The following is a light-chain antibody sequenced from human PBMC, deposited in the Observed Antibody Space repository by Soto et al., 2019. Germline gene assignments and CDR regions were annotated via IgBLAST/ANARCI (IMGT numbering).Light chain of an antibody. CDR2: AES. CDR1: QNIDNK. V-gene: IGKV3-20*01. Sequence: EIVMTQSPATLSVSPGETATLSCRASQNIDNKLVWYQQKPGQAPRLLIYAESSRASAIPDRFSGSGSGTDLNLTISRLEPEDFAVYYCHKYGTSPQTCGQGTKVDIK. J-gene: IGKJ1*01. CDR3: HKYGTSPQT.